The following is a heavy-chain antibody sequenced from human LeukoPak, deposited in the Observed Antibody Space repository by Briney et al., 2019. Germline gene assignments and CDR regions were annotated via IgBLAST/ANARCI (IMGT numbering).Heavy chain of an antibody. CDR2: ISAYNGNT. J-gene: IGHJ4*02. CDR1: GYTFTSYG. V-gene: IGHV1-18*01. Sequence: ASVQVSCKASGYTFTSYGISWVRQAPGQGLEWMGWISAYNGNTNYAQKLQGRVTMTTDTSTSTAYMELRSLRSDDTAVYYCARDHLGYCSGGSCYSGDYWGQGTLVTVSS. D-gene: IGHD2-15*01. CDR3: ARDHLGYCSGGSCYSGDY.